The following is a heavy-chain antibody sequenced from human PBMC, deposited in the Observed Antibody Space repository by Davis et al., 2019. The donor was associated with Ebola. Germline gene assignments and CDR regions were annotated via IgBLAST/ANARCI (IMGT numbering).Heavy chain of an antibody. J-gene: IGHJ4*02. CDR1: GDSISSSNYY. D-gene: IGHD5-18*01. CDR2: IYYSGTT. V-gene: IGHV4-39*01. CDR3: ARKSGGGTSYGFDY. Sequence: MPSETLSLTCTASGDSISSSNYYWGWIRQPPGKGLEWIGTIYYSGTTYYNPSLKSRVIISIDTSKSQFSLKLSSVTAADTALYYCARKSGGGTSYGFDYWGQGILVTISS.